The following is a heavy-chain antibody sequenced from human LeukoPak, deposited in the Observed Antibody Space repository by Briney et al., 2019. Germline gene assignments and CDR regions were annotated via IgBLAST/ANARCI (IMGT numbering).Heavy chain of an antibody. J-gene: IGHJ3*02. CDR3: ARDLGSGTRDDAFDT. CDR1: GYTFTSYG. V-gene: IGHV1-18*01. D-gene: IGHD6-19*01. CDR2: ISAYNGNT. Sequence: ASVKVSCKASGYTFTSYGISWVRQAPGQGLEWMGWISAYNGNTNYAQKLQGRVTMTTDTSTSTAYMELRSLRSDDTAVYYCARDLGSGTRDDAFDTWGQGTMVTVSS.